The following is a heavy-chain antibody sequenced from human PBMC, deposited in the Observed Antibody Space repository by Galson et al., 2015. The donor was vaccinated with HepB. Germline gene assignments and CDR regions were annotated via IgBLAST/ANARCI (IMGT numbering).Heavy chain of an antibody. Sequence: SLRLSCAASGFTFSDYYMSWIRQAPGKGLEWVSYISSSSSYTNYADSVKGRFTISRDNAKNSLYLQMNSLRAEDTAVYYCARLQDIVATIDYWGQGTLVTVSS. CDR2: ISSSSSYT. J-gene: IGHJ4*02. CDR3: ARLQDIVATIDY. V-gene: IGHV3-11*06. D-gene: IGHD5-12*01. CDR1: GFTFSDYY.